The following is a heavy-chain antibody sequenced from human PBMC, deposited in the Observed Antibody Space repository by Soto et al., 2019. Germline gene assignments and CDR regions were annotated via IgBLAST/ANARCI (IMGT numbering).Heavy chain of an antibody. CDR1: GGTFSSYA. CDR3: ARGPGYYGMDV. J-gene: IGHJ6*02. CDR2: IIPIFGTA. Sequence: QVQLVQSGAEVKKPGSSVKVSCKASGGTFSSYAISWVRQAPGQGLEWMGGIIPIFGTANYAQKFQRRVTITADESMSTGYMELISLSYEDTAVYYCARGPGYYGMDVWGQGTTVTVSS. V-gene: IGHV1-69*01.